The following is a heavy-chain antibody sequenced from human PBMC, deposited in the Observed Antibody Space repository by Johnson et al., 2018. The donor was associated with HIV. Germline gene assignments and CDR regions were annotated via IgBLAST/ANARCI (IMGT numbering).Heavy chain of an antibody. Sequence: QVQLVESGGGVVQPGRSLRLSCAASGFTFSSYAMHWVRQAPGKGLEWVAVISYDGSNKYYADSVKGRLTISRDNSKNTLYLQMNSLRAEDTAVYYCASLGLDLLVKAPLSVVFDAFDIWGQGTMVTVSS. CDR2: ISYDGSNK. D-gene: IGHD3-16*01. CDR3: ASLGLDLLVKAPLSVVFDAFDI. V-gene: IGHV3-30-3*01. J-gene: IGHJ3*02. CDR1: GFTFSSYA.